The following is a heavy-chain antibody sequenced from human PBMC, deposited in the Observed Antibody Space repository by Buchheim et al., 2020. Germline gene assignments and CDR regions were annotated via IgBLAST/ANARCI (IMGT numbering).Heavy chain of an antibody. CDR2: IYTSGST. CDR3: ARGYDFWSGYSGLLL. CDR1: GGSISSGSYY. Sequence: QVQLQESGPGLVKPSQTLSLTCTVSGGSISSGSYYWSWIRQPAGKGLEWIGRIYTSGSTNYNPYLKSRVTISVDTSKNQFPLKLSSVTAADTAVYYCARGYDFWSGYSGLLLWGQGTL. J-gene: IGHJ4*02. V-gene: IGHV4-61*02. D-gene: IGHD3-3*01.